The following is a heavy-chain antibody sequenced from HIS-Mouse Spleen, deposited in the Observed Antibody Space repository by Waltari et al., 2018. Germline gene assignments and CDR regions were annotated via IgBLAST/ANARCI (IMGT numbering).Heavy chain of an antibody. J-gene: IGHJ2*01. CDR1: CASSSGSGYY. V-gene: IGHV4-39*07. CDR3: AREIPYSSSWYDWYFDL. D-gene: IGHD6-13*01. CDR2: IYYSGST. Sequence: QLQLQESGPGLVKPSVTMLLTSTVSCASSSGSGYYWGWIRQPPGKGLEWIGSIYYSGSTYYNPSLKSLVTISVDTSKNQFSLKLSSVTAADTAVYYCAREIPYSSSWYDWYFDLWGRGTLVTVSS.